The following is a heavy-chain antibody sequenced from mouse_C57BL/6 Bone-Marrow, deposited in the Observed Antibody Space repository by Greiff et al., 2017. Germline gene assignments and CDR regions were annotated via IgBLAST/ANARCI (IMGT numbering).Heavy chain of an antibody. J-gene: IGHJ1*03. Sequence: EVTLVESGGGLVKPGGSLKLSCAASGFTFSSYAMSWVRQTPEKRLEWVATISDGGSYTYYPDNVKGRFTISRDNAKNNLYLQMSHLKSEDTAMYYCASVPHFDVWGTGTTVTVSS. V-gene: IGHV5-4*03. CDR2: ISDGGSYT. CDR1: GFTFSSYA. CDR3: ASVPHFDV.